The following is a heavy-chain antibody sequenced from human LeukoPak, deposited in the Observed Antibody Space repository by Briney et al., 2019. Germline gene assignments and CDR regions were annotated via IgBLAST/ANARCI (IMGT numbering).Heavy chain of an antibody. Sequence: GGSLRLSCAASGFTVSSNYMSWVRQAPGKGLEWVAFTRYDGISEKYADSVKGRFTISRDNSKNTVFLQMNSLRAEDTAVYYCAKDRLHRGIVGALAFDYWGQGTLVTVSS. CDR1: GFTVSSNY. CDR2: TRYDGISE. V-gene: IGHV3-30*02. CDR3: AKDRLHRGIVGALAFDY. D-gene: IGHD1-26*01. J-gene: IGHJ4*02.